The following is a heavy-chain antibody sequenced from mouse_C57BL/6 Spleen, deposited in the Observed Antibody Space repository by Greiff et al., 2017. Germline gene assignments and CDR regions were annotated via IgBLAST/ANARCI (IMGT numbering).Heavy chain of an antibody. Sequence: VQLQQPGAELVKPGASVKMSCKASGYTFTSYWITWVKQRPGQGLEWIGDIYPGSGSTNYNEKFKSKATLTVDTSSSTAYMQLSSLTSEDSAVYYCARGRVTTVVATDFDYWGQGTTLTVSS. D-gene: IGHD1-1*01. V-gene: IGHV1-55*01. CDR2: IYPGSGST. CDR3: ARGRVTTVVATDFDY. J-gene: IGHJ2*01. CDR1: GYTFTSYW.